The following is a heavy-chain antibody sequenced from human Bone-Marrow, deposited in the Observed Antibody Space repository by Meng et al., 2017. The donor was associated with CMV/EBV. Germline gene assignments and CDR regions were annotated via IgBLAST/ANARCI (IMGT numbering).Heavy chain of an antibody. J-gene: IGHJ5*02. CDR2: IIPIFGTA. CDR3: PTGLGYCSSTSCYWGGFDP. D-gene: IGHD2-2*01. CDR1: GGTFSSYA. Sequence: SVKVSCKASGGTFSSYAISWVRQAPGQGLEWMGGIIPIFGTANYAQKFQGRVTMTEDTSTDTAYMELSSLRSEDTAVYYCPTGLGYCSSTSCYWGGFDPWGQGTLVTVSS. V-gene: IGHV1-69*06.